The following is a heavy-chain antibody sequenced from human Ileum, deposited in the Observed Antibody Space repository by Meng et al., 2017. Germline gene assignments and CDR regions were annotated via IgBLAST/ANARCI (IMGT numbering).Heavy chain of an antibody. J-gene: IGHJ4*02. D-gene: IGHD4-23*01. V-gene: IGHV7-4-1*02. CDR1: GYTFTSQS. CDR3: ARHTGNFGLDF. Sequence: VHPMQSGSELKKTGAAVKVSCKTSGYTFTSQSLNWVRQAPGQGLEWIGWINTNTGNSNYAPGFTGRFVFSLDTSVSTAYLQISSLNVEDTAVYYCARHTGNFGLDFWGQGTLVTVSS. CDR2: INTNTGNS.